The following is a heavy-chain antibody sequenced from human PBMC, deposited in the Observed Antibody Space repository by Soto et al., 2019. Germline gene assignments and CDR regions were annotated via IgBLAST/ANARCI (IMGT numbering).Heavy chain of an antibody. J-gene: IGHJ5*02. Sequence: SETLSLTCTVSGGSISSSSYYWGWIRQPPGKGLEWIGSIYYSGSTYYNPSLKSRVTISVDTSKNQFSLKLSSVTAADTAVYYCARQSQKAKILDWFDPWGQGTLVTVSS. CDR2: IYYSGST. CDR1: GGSISSSSYY. CDR3: ARQSQKAKILDWFDP. D-gene: IGHD3-3*01. V-gene: IGHV4-39*01.